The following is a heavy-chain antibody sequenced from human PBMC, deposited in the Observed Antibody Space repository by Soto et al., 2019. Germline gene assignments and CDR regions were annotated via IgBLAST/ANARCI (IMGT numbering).Heavy chain of an antibody. CDR2: INPSGGST. J-gene: IGHJ6*02. CDR3: ARDQGGSYYYYYGMDV. V-gene: IGHV1-46*01. CDR1: GYTFTSYY. D-gene: IGHD3-16*01. Sequence: ASVKVSCKASGYTFTSYYMHWVRQAPGQGLEWMGIINPSGGSTSYAQKFQGRVTMTRDTSTSTVYMELSSLRSEDTAVYYCARDQGGSYYYYYGMDVWGQGTTVTAP.